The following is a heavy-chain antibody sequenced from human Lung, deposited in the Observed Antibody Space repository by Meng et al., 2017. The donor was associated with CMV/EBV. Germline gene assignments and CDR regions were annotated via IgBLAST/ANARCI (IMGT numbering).Heavy chain of an antibody. CDR1: GFTFSSYA. CDR2: ISGSGGST. J-gene: IGHJ4*02. Sequence: SXKISXAASGFTFSSYAMSWVRQAPGKGLEWVSAISGSGGSTYYADSVKGRFTISRDNSKNTLYLQMNSLRAEDTAVYYCAKTVVVPAAPYYFDYWGQGXLVTVSS. D-gene: IGHD2-2*01. CDR3: AKTVVVPAAPYYFDY. V-gene: IGHV3-23*01.